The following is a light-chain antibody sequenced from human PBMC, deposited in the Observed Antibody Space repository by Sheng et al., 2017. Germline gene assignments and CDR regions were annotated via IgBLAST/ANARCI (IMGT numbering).Light chain of an antibody. CDR3: QQYGSSLPFT. Sequence: EIVLTQSPGTLSLSPGERATLSCRASQSVSSSYLAWYQQKPGKAPRLLIYGASSRATGIPDRFSGSGSGTDFTLTISRLEPEDFAVYYCQQYGSSLPFTFGPGTKVDIK. CDR1: QSVSSSY. J-gene: IGKJ3*01. V-gene: IGKV3-20*01. CDR2: GAS.